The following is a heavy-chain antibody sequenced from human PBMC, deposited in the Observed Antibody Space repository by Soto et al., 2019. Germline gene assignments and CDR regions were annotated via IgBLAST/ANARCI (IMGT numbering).Heavy chain of an antibody. CDR1: GGSITSHSW. J-gene: IGHJ6*02. CDR2: IQHNGTS. D-gene: IGHD3-10*01. CDR3: ASQEFYTMGV. V-gene: IGHV4-4*02. Sequence: QVQLQESGPGLVQPSGTLSLTCAVSGGSITSHSWWSWVRQPPGKGLEWIGEIQHNGTSNYNPSLKSRVTISVDTSKNQMSLKLNSVTAADTAMFYCASQEFYTMGVWGRGTTVTVSS.